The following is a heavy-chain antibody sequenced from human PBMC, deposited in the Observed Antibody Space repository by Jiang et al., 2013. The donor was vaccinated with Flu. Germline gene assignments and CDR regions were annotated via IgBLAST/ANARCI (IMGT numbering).Heavy chain of an antibody. J-gene: IGHJ4*02. CDR2: ISSSSSTI. D-gene: IGHD3-3*01. Sequence: ISSSSSTIYYADSVKGRFTISRDNAKNSPYLQMNSLRDEDTAVYYCARDAGYYDFWSGYYNPAGFDYWGQGTLVTVSS. CDR3: ARDAGYYDFWSGYYNPAGFDY. V-gene: IGHV3-48*02.